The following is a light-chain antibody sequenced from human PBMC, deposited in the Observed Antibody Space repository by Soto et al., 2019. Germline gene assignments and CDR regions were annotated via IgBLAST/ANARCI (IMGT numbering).Light chain of an antibody. CDR1: QSVTSNY. J-gene: IGKJ1*01. CDR3: QQYGRAPWT. V-gene: IGKV3-20*01. CDR2: GAS. Sequence: EIVLTQSPGTLSLSPGERATLSCRASQSVTSNYLAWYQQKPGQAPRLLIYGASIRATGIPDRFSGSGSGTDFTLAIGRREPEDFAVYYCQQYGRAPWTFGQGTRVDIK.